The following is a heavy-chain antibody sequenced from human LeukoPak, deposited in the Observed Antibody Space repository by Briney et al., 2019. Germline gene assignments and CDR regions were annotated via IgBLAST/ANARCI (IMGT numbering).Heavy chain of an antibody. CDR2: ISSSSSYI. D-gene: IGHD3-3*01. CDR1: GFTFSSYS. J-gene: IGHJ3*02. CDR3: ARDQIFGVVIDAFDI. V-gene: IGHV3-21*01. Sequence: GGSLRLSCAASGFTFSSYSMNWVRQAPGKGLEWVSSISSSSSYIYYADSVKGRFTISRDNAKNSLYLQMNSLRAEDTAVYYCARDQIFGVVIDAFDIWGQGTMVTVS.